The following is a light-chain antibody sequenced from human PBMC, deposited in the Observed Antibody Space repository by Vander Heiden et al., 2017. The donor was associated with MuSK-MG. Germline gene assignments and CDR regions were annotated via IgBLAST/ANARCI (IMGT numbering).Light chain of an antibody. CDR2: GAS. J-gene: IGKJ2*01. CDR1: QSVSRSS. CDR3: QHYSRSPYT. Sequence: IVLTQSPGTLSLSPGERATLSCRASQSVSRSSLAWYQQKPGQAPRLLIYGASTRATGIPDRFSGSGSGADFTLTISRLEPEDLAVYYYQHYSRSPYTFGQGTKLEIK. V-gene: IGKV3-20*01.